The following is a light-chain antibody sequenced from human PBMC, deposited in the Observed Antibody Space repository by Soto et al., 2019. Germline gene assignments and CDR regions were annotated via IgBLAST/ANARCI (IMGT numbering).Light chain of an antibody. CDR2: KDT. CDR3: QSSDRSGSYKV. Sequence: SYELTQSPSVSVSPGQTARITCSGDALPEQFTYWYQQKPGQAPILVIYKDTERPPGIPERFSGSNSGTTVTLTIRGVQAEDEADYYCQSSDRSGSYKVFGSGTKLTVL. J-gene: IGLJ1*01. V-gene: IGLV3-25*03. CDR1: ALPEQF.